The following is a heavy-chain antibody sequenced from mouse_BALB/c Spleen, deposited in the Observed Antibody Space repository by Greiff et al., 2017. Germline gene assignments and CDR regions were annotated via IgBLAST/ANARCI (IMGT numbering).Heavy chain of an antibody. D-gene: IGHD1-1*01. CDR1: GYTFTSYW. J-gene: IGHJ1*01. CDR2: IDPSDSYT. Sequence: VQLQQPGAELVKPGASVKMSCKASGYTFTSYWMHWVKQRPGQGLEWIGVIDPSDSYTSYNQKFKGKATLTVDTSSSTAYMQLSSLTSEDSAVYYCTRRGGSSSYWYFDVWGAGTTVTVSS. V-gene: IGHV1S127*01. CDR3: TRRGGSSSYWYFDV.